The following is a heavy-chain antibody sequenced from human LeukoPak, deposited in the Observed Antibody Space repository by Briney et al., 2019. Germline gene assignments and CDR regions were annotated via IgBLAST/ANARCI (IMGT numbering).Heavy chain of an antibody. CDR2: ISGDGGST. V-gene: IGHV3-43*02. CDR1: GFTFDDYA. J-gene: IGHJ4*02. CDR3: AKDSLGYCSGGSCYPYYFDY. Sequence: GGSLRFSCAASGFTFDDYAMHWVRQAPGKGLEWVSLISGDGGSTYYADSVKGRFTISRDNSKNSLYLQMNSLRTEDTALYYCAKDSLGYCSGGSCYPYYFDYWGQGTLVTVSS. D-gene: IGHD2-15*01.